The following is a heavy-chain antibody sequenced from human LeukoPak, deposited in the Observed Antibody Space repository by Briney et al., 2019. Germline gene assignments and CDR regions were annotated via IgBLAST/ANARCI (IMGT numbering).Heavy chain of an antibody. CDR2: ISGSGGST. Sequence: EGSLRLSCAASGFTFSSYAMSWVSQAPGKGLEWVSAISGSGGSTYYADSVKGRFTISRDNSKNTLYLQMNSLRAEDTAVYYCAKGRVAAASAGSYWGQGTLVTVSS. J-gene: IGHJ4*02. D-gene: IGHD6-13*01. CDR1: GFTFSSYA. CDR3: AKGRVAAASAGSY. V-gene: IGHV3-23*01.